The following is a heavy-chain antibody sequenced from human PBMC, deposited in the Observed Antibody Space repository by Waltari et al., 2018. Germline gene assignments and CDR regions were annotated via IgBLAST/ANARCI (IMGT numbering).Heavy chain of an antibody. CDR1: GGSFRGSS. Sequence: QVQLHQWGAGLLKPSETLSLTCVVYGGSFRGSSWSWIRHPPGKGLEWVGESSDDGITNCRPLYKSRLTRSVDASKNQFSRRLNSVNAADTAVYYGAKNREVEPSRKSFFDYWGQGTLVTVSS. CDR3: AKNREVEPSRKSFFDY. J-gene: IGHJ4*02. D-gene: IGHD2-2*01. V-gene: IGHV4-34*01. CDR2: SSDDGIT.